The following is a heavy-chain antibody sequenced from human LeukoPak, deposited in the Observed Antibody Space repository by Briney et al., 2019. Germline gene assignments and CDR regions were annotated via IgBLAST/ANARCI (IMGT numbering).Heavy chain of an antibody. CDR1: GFTFTNYA. V-gene: IGHV3-23*01. J-gene: IGHJ4*02. D-gene: IGHD2-2*01. CDR3: AKDRTYCSSTNCYGTYYFDY. CDR2: ISGNGGRT. Sequence: GGSLRLSCAASGFTFTNYAMTWVRQAPGKGLEWVSTISGNGGRTYYADSVKGRFTISRDNSKNTLNLQMNSLRAEDTAEYYCAKDRTYCSSTNCYGTYYFDYWGQGTLVTVSS.